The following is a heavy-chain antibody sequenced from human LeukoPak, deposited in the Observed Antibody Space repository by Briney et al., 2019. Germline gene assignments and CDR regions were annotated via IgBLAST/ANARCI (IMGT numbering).Heavy chain of an antibody. CDR1: GFTFSDYY. V-gene: IGHV3-11*01. CDR3: AREVRRLRFLEWLVDY. CDR2: ISSSGSTI. D-gene: IGHD3-3*01. Sequence: PGGSLRLSCAASGFTFSDYYMSWIRQAPGKGLEWVSYISSSGSTIYYADSVKGRFTISRDNAKNSLYLQMNSLRAEDTAVYYCAREVRRLRFLEWLVDYWGQGTLVTVSS. J-gene: IGHJ4*02.